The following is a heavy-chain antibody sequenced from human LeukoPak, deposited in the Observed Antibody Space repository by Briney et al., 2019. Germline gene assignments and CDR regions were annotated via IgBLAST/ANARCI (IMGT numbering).Heavy chain of an antibody. CDR3: VREVSGAGTRRTYYFDY. J-gene: IGHJ4*02. CDR2: INPNSGGT. Sequence: ASVTVSCKASGYTFTGYYMHWVRQAPGQGLEWMGWINPNSGGTNYAQKFQGRVTMTRDTSISTTYMELSRMRSDATAVYYCVREVSGAGTRRTYYFDYWGQGTLVTVSS. CDR1: GYTFTGYY. D-gene: IGHD3-10*01. V-gene: IGHV1-2*02.